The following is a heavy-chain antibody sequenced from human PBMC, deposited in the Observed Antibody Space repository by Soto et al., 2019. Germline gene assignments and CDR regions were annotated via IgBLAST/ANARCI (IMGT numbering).Heavy chain of an antibody. J-gene: IGHJ4*02. CDR3: TTRRRVAAAAAVYDY. Sequence: TGGSLRLSCAASGFTFSNAWMSWVRQAPGKGLEWDGRIKSKTDGGTTDYAAPVKGRFTISRDDSKNTLYLQMNSLKTEDTAVYYCTTRRRVAAAAAVYDYWGQGTLVTVSS. D-gene: IGHD6-13*01. CDR2: IKSKTDGGTT. V-gene: IGHV3-15*01. CDR1: GFTFSNAW.